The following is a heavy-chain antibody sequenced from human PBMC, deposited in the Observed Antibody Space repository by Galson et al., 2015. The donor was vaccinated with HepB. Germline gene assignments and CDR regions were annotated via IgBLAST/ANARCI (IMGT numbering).Heavy chain of an antibody. CDR3: ARDSEKSIAARPPYFDY. CDR1: GYAFTSYG. Sequence: SVKVSCKASGYAFTSYGISWVRQAPGQGLEWMGWISAYNGNTNYAQKLQGRVTMTTDTSTSTAYMELRSLRSDDTAVYYCARDSEKSIAARPPYFDYWGQGTLVTVSS. CDR2: ISAYNGNT. J-gene: IGHJ4*02. V-gene: IGHV1-18*01. D-gene: IGHD6-6*01.